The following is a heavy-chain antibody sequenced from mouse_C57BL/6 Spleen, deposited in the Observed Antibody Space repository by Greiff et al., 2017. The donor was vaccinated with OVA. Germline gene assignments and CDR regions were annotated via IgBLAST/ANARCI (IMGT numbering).Heavy chain of an antibody. Sequence: QVHVKQSGAELVRPGTSVKMSCKASGYTFTNYWIGWAKQRPGHGLEWIGDIYPGGGYTNYNEKFKGKATLTADKSSSTAYMQFSSLTSEDSAIYYCARSELGRWYFDVWGTGTTVTVSS. CDR2: IYPGGGYT. J-gene: IGHJ1*03. CDR3: ARSELGRWYFDV. CDR1: GYTFTNYW. V-gene: IGHV1-63*01. D-gene: IGHD4-1*01.